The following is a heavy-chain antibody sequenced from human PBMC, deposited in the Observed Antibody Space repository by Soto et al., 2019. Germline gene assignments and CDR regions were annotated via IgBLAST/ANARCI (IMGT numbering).Heavy chain of an antibody. CDR1: GYTFTSYA. V-gene: IGHV1-3*01. CDR2: INAGNGNT. J-gene: IGHJ4*02. CDR3: ARDYSPYSSSSPFDY. Sequence: ASVNVSCKASGYTFTSYAMHWVRQAPGQRLEWMGWINAGNGNTKYSQKLQGRVTITRDTSASTAYMELSSLRSEDTAVYYCARDYSPYSSSSPFDYWGQGTLVTVSS. D-gene: IGHD6-6*01.